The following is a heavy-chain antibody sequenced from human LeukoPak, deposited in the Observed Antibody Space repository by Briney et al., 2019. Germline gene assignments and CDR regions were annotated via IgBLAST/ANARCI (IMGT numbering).Heavy chain of an antibody. Sequence: EGSLRLSCAASGFTISSYNMNWVRQAPGKVLEWVSSISTSSNSIYYADSVQGRFTISRDNSKNSLYLQMYSLRTEDTALYYCAKDKNPCSGGSCNAEYFQHWGQGTLVTVSS. CDR2: ISTSSNSI. CDR3: AKDKNPCSGGSCNAEYFQH. J-gene: IGHJ1*01. CDR1: GFTISSYN. V-gene: IGHV3-21*04. D-gene: IGHD2-15*01.